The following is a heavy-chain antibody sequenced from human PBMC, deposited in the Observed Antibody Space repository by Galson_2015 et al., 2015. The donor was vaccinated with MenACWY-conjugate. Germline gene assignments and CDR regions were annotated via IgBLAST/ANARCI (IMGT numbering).Heavy chain of an antibody. CDR3: AKTRGASFYFDS. D-gene: IGHD1-26*01. J-gene: IGHJ4*02. CDR1: GFIFNTYW. V-gene: IGHV3-74*01. CDR2: INPGGSST. Sequence: SLRLSCAASGFIFNTYWMHWVRQAPGKGLVWVSRINPGGSSTTYADSVKDRFTISRDNAKSTLYLQMNSLRPEDTAVFYCAKTRGASFYFDSLGQGTLVTVSS.